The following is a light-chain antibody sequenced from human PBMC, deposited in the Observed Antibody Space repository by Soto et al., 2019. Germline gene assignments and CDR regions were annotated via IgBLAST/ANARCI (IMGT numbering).Light chain of an antibody. CDR3: QQYTNWPIT. CDR2: GIS. CDR1: QTVGRDY. V-gene: IGKV3D-15*01. J-gene: IGKJ5*01. Sequence: EMVMTQSPGTLSVTQGERATLSCRASQTVGRDYLAWYQHKPGQAPRLLIYGISNRATGIPDRFSGSGSGTEFTLTISSVQPEDVAIYYCQQYTNWPITFGQGTRLEI.